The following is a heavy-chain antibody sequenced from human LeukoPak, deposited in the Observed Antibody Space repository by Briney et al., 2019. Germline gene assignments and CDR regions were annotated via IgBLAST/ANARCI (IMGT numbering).Heavy chain of an antibody. J-gene: IGHJ3*02. CDR1: GYTFTGYY. V-gene: IGHV1-2*06. CDR2: INPNNGGT. CDR3: AGEDNSSGYRPFDI. D-gene: IGHD3-22*01. Sequence: ASVKVSCKASGYTFTGYYIHWVRQAPGQGLEWMGRINPNNGGTNYAQKFQGRVTMTRDMSMSTAYMELSRLRSVDTAVYCAGEDNSSGYRPFDIWGQGTMVTVPS.